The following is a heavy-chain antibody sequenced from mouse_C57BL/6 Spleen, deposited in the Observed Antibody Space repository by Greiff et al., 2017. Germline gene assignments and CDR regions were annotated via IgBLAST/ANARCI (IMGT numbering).Heavy chain of an antibody. CDR3: ARGHYGSRTGFAY. J-gene: IGHJ3*01. Sequence: QVQLQQPGAELVKPGTSVKLSCKASGYTFTSYWMHWVKQRPGQGLEWIGVIDPSDSYTNYNQQFKGKATLTVDTSSSTAYMQLSSLTSEDSAVYYCARGHYGSRTGFAYWGQGTLVTVSA. CDR2: IDPSDSYT. D-gene: IGHD1-1*01. V-gene: IGHV1-59*01. CDR1: GYTFTSYW.